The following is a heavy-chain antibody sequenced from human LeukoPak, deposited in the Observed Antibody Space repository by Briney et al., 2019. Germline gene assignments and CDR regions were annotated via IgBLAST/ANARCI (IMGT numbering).Heavy chain of an antibody. CDR3: ARGIAAAGTDAFDI. D-gene: IGHD6-13*01. CDR1: GGSISSYY. CDR2: VYSSGRA. V-gene: IGHV4-59*01. J-gene: IGHJ3*02. Sequence: SETLSLTCTVSGGSISSYYWSWIRQPPGKGLEWVGYVYSSGRANYNPSLQTRVTISVDTSKNEISLQLTSVSAADTAVYYCARGIAAAGTDAFDIWGQGTMVTVSS.